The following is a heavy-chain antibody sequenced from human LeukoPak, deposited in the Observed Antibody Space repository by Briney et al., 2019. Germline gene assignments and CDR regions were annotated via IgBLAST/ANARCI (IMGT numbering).Heavy chain of an antibody. CDR3: ARGPLGDYVWGSYRPPRYMDV. CDR2: IYHSGSI. J-gene: IGHJ6*03. V-gene: IGHV4-39*01. D-gene: IGHD3-16*02. CDR1: GDSLGSGMYY. Sequence: SETLSLTCTVSGDSLGSGMYYWGWIRQAPGKGLTWIGSIYHSGSIFYNASFESRVAMSVDPSNNQFSLRLTSVTAADTAAYYCARGPLGDYVWGSYRPPRYMDVWGKGTTVTVSS.